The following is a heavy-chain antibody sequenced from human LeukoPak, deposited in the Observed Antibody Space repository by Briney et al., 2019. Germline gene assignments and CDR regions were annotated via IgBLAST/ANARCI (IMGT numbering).Heavy chain of an antibody. Sequence: ASVKVSCKVSGYTLTELSMRWVRQAPGKGLEWMGGFDPEDGETIYAQKFQGRVTMTEDTSTDTAYMELSSLRSEDTAVYYCATDTPLGSSWYGWFDPWGQGTLVTVSS. CDR2: FDPEDGET. V-gene: IGHV1-24*01. D-gene: IGHD6-13*01. CDR3: ATDTPLGSSWYGWFDP. CDR1: GYTLTELS. J-gene: IGHJ5*02.